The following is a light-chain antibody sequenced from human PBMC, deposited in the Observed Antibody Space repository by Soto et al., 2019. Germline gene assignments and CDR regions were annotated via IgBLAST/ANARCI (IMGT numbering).Light chain of an antibody. CDR3: MQSLQTWT. Sequence: DIVMTRSPLSLPVTPGEPASISCRSSQSLLHSDGYNYLDWYLQKPGQSPQLLIYLGSNRASGVPDRFSGSGSGTDFTLKISRVEAEDVGVYYCMQSLQTWTFGQGTTVEIK. J-gene: IGKJ1*01. V-gene: IGKV2-28*01. CDR1: QSLLHSDGYNY. CDR2: LGS.